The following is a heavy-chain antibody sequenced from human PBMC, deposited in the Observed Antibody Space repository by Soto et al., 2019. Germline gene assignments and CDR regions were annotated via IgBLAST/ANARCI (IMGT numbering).Heavy chain of an antibody. D-gene: IGHD4-17*01. CDR2: IYYSRST. CDR3: ARDYGGDTAVFDY. J-gene: IGHJ4*02. V-gene: IGHV4-30-4*02. Sequence: SETLSLTCTVSGGSISSGDYYWSWIRQPPGKGLEWIGYIYYSRSTYYNPSLKSLVTISVDTSKNQYSLKLSSVTEEDTVVYYRARDYGGDTAVFDYWGQGTLVTVSS. CDR1: GGSISSGDYY.